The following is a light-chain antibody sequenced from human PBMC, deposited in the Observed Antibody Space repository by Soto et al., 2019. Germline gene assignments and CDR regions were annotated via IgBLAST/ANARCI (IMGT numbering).Light chain of an antibody. CDR2: KAS. V-gene: IGKV1-5*03. CDR1: QSVTDW. J-gene: IGKJ2*01. Sequence: DIQMTQSPSTLSASVGDRVTLTCRASQSVTDWLAWYQQKPGEAPKVLIYKASNLESGVPSRFSGSGFGTDFTLTISSLKPDDSAVYYCHQYNTFPTYTFGQGTKLEI. CDR3: HQYNTFPTYT.